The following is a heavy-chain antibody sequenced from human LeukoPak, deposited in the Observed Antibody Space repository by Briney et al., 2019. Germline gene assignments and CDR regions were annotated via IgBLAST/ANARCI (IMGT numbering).Heavy chain of an antibody. CDR3: ARSDIWGSYRFLDS. D-gene: IGHD3-16*02. CDR1: GGSISGDY. V-gene: IGHV4-59*08. CDR2: VYYSGST. Sequence: SETLSLTCSVSGGSISGDYWNWIRQPPGKDLAWIGYVYYSGSTAYDPSLKSRVTMSTDASKRQFSLQLSSVTAADTAVYYCARSDIWGSYRFLDSWGQGILVTVSS. J-gene: IGHJ4*02.